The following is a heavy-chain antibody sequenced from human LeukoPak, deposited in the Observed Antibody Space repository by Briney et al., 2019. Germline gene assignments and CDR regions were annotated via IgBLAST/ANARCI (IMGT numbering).Heavy chain of an antibody. D-gene: IGHD1-1*01. CDR1: GYTFTSYT. Sequence: GASVKVSCKASGYTFTSYTLIWVRQAPGQGLEWMGWINTNTGNPTYAQGFTGRFVFSLDTSVSTAYLQISSLKAEDTAVYYCARGLDNWVLGAFDIWGQGTMVTVSS. CDR3: ARGLDNWVLGAFDI. J-gene: IGHJ3*02. CDR2: INTNTGNP. V-gene: IGHV7-4-1*02.